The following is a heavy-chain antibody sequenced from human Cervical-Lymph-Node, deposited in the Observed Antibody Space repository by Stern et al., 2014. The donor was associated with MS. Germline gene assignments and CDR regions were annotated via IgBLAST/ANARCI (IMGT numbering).Heavy chain of an antibody. J-gene: IGHJ3*01. D-gene: IGHD3-22*01. Sequence: QVQLVQSGAEVKKPGASVKVSCKASGYTFRNHDINWVRQAPGQGLEWMGRMNPDGGTTGYGQRFQGRVTMTRDLSTDTAYMELSRLTSEDTAIYYCARGGLYERGGYYDSLDFWGHGTMVTVSS. CDR3: ARGGLYERGGYYDSLDF. CDR1: GYTFRNHD. CDR2: MNPDGGTT. V-gene: IGHV1-8*01.